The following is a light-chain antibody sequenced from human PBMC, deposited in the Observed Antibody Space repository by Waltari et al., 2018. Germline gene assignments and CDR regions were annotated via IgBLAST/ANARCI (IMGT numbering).Light chain of an antibody. Sequence: EIVMTQSPATLSVSPGERATISCRASQSVSSNLAWYQQKPGQAPRLLIYGAFTRATDIPARFSGSGSGTEFTLTISSLQSEDFAVYYCQQYNNWPLTFGGGTKVEI. J-gene: IGKJ4*01. CDR2: GAF. V-gene: IGKV3-15*01. CDR1: QSVSSN. CDR3: QQYNNWPLT.